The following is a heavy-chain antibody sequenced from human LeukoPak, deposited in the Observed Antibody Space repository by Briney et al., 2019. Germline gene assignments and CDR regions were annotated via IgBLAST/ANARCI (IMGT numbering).Heavy chain of an antibody. CDR3: AKDDYSGYDQTFDY. D-gene: IGHD5-12*01. J-gene: IGHJ4*02. CDR2: ISSSSRTI. Sequence: PGGSLRLSCAASGFTFSSYSMNWVRQAPGKGLEWVSYISSSSRTIYYADSVKGRFTSSRDNSKNTLYLQMNSLRAEDTAVYYCAKDDYSGYDQTFDYWGQGTLVTVSS. CDR1: GFTFSSYS. V-gene: IGHV3-48*01.